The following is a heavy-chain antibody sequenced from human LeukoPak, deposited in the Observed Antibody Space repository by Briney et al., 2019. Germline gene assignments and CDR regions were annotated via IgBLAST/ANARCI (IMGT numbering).Heavy chain of an antibody. Sequence: ASVKVSCKASGYTFTSYYMHWVRQAPGQGLEWMGRIIPILGIANNAQKFQGRVTITADKSTSTAYMELSSLRSEDTAVYYCAREELDCSGGSCSIDTFDIWGQGTMVTVSS. J-gene: IGHJ3*02. CDR2: IIPILGIA. CDR1: GYTFTSYY. CDR3: AREELDCSGGSCSIDTFDI. V-gene: IGHV1-69*04. D-gene: IGHD2-15*01.